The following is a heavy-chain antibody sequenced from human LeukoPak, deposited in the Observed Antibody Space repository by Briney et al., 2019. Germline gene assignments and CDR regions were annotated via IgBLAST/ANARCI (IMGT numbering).Heavy chain of an antibody. CDR3: ARGSCSSTSCYEDY. D-gene: IGHD2-2*01. V-gene: IGHV4-34*01. CDR1: GGSFSGYY. CDR2: INHSGST. Sequence: SETLSLTCAVYGGSFSGYYWSWIRQPPGKGLEWIGEINHSGSTNYNPSLKSRVTISVDTSKNQFSLKLSSVTAADTAVYYCARGSCSSTSCYEDYWGQGTLVTVSS. J-gene: IGHJ4*02.